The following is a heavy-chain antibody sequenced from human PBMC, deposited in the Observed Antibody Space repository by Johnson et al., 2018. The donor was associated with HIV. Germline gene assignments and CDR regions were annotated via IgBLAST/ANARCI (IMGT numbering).Heavy chain of an antibody. Sequence: EVQLVESGGGVVQPGGSLRLSCAASGFTFSSYAMHWVRQAPGKGLEWVANIKQDGSEKYYVDSVKGRFTISRDNSKNTLSLQMISLRAEDTAVYYCARAWVNYYDSPDAFDIWGQGTMVTVSS. CDR1: GFTFSSYA. J-gene: IGHJ3*02. V-gene: IGHV3-7*03. CDR2: IKQDGSEK. CDR3: ARAWVNYYDSPDAFDI. D-gene: IGHD3-22*01.